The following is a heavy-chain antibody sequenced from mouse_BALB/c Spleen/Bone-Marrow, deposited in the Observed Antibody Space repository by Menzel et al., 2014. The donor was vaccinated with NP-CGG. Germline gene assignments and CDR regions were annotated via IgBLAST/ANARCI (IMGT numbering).Heavy chain of an antibody. CDR2: IYPGNSDT. D-gene: IGHD1-1*01. CDR3: TRVITAVLATRAMEY. V-gene: IGHV1-5*01. CDR1: GYTFTSYW. J-gene: IGHJ4*01. Sequence: EVQLQQSGTVLARPGASVKMSCKASGYTFTSYWMHWVKQRPGQGLEWIGAIYPGNSDTSYNQKFKGKAKLTAVTSTSTAYMELSSLTNEDSAVYYCTRVITAVLATRAMEYWGQGSSVTVSS.